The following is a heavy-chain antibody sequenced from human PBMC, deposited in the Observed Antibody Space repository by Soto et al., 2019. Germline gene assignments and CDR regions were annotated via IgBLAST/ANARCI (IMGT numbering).Heavy chain of an antibody. CDR1: GCSILGISSY. D-gene: IGHD3-10*01. J-gene: IGHJ6*02. V-gene: IGHV4-39*01. CDR3: ARQSEYYYASARAAPLYGMDV. Sequence: PSETLYLTSPVSGCSILGISSYWVGMGQPPGVSLEWIGYVDYRGSTDSNPSLNSRLTISSDTSKKQLSQKLSSIPAADTVVYFCARQSEYYYASARAAPLYGMDVWGQGTTVT. CDR2: VDYRGST.